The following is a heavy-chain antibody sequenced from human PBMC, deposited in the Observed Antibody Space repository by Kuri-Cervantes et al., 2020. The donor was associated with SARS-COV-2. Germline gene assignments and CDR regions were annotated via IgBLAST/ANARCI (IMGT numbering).Heavy chain of an antibody. V-gene: IGHV1-69*05. D-gene: IGHD5-24*01. CDR2: IIPIFGTA. J-gene: IGHJ4*02. CDR3: AREWTDPIEMTTPTHFDY. Sequence: SVKVSCKASGGTFSSYAISWVRQAPGQGLEWMGRIIPIFGTANYAQKFQGRVTITTDESTSTAYMELSSLRSEDTAVYYCAREWTDPIEMTTPTHFDYWGQGTLVTVSS. CDR1: GGTFSSYA.